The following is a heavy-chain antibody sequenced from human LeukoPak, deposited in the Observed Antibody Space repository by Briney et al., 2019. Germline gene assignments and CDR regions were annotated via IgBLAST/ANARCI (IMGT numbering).Heavy chain of an antibody. D-gene: IGHD6-13*01. J-gene: IGHJ4*02. CDR3: AKGRTGYIPDY. V-gene: IGHV3-48*01. CDR1: GFTFSSYS. CDR2: ISSGSSTM. Sequence: GGSLRLSCAASGFTFSSYSMKWVRQAPGKGLEWVSYISSGSSTMYYADSVKARFTISRHNDKNSVYVKKQSLRAEDTAVYYCAKGRTGYIPDYWGQGTPVTVSS.